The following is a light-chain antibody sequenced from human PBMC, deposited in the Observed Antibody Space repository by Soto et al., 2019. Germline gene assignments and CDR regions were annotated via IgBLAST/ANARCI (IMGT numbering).Light chain of an antibody. CDR2: DAS. J-gene: IGKJ4*01. V-gene: IGKV3-11*01. CDR1: QSVSSY. Sequence: EIVLTQSQASLSLSPGERATLSFRASQSVSSYLAWYQQKPGQAPRLLIYDASNRATGIPARFSGSGSGTDFTLTISSLEPEDIAVYYCQQRSNWRVTFGGGTKVDI. CDR3: QQRSNWRVT.